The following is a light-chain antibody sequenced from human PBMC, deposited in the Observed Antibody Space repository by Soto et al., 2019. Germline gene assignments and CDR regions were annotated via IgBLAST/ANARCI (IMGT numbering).Light chain of an antibody. CDR2: GAS. J-gene: IGKJ1*01. CDR3: QQYGSSPRT. Sequence: EIVLTQYPGTLSLSPGERATLSCRASQSISSSYLAWYQQKPGQPPRLLIFGASSRAAGIPDRFSGSGSGTDFTLTISRLEPEDFAVYYCQQYGSSPRTFGQGTKVDIK. CDR1: QSISSSY. V-gene: IGKV3-20*01.